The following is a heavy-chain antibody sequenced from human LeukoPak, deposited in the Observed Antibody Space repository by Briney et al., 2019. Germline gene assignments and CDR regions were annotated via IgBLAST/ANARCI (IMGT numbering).Heavy chain of an antibody. D-gene: IGHD6-13*01. CDR3: AKPHYSNIWYYFDC. J-gene: IGHJ4*02. V-gene: IGHV3-23*01. CDR1: GSSFSTYP. CDR2: ISSSGSIT. Sequence: PGGSLRLCCAASGSSFSTYPMSWVRQAPGKGLEWVSVISSSGSITHYADSVKGRFTISRDNSKNTLYLQMNSLRAEDTAIYYCAKPHYSNIWYYFDCWGQGTLVTVSS.